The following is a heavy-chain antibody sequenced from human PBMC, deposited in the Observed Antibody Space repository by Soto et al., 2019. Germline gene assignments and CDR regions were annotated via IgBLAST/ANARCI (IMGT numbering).Heavy chain of an antibody. CDR1: GGSISSYY. V-gene: IGHV4-59*01. CDR2: IYYSGST. J-gene: IGHJ4*02. Sequence: TSETLSLTCTVSGGSISSYYWSWIRQPPGKGLEWIGYIYYSGSTNYNPSLKSRVTISVDTSKNQFSLKLSSVTAADTAVYYCARTVVPFYYGSGSYYIVPQVVFDYWGQGTLVTVSS. CDR3: ARTVVPFYYGSGSYYIVPQVVFDY. D-gene: IGHD3-10*01.